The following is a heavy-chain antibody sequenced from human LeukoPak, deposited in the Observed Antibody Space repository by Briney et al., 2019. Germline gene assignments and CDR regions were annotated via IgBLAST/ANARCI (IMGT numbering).Heavy chain of an antibody. J-gene: IGHJ6*03. Sequence: PSETLSLTCTVSGGSISSYYWSWIRQPAGKGLEWIGRIYTSGSTNCNPSLKSRVTMSVDTSKNQFSLKLSSVTAADTAVYYCARDRARGKFGELDDYYYYMDVWGKGTTVTVSS. CDR3: ARDRARGKFGELDDYYYYMDV. CDR2: IYTSGST. V-gene: IGHV4-4*07. CDR1: GGSISSYY. D-gene: IGHD3-10*01.